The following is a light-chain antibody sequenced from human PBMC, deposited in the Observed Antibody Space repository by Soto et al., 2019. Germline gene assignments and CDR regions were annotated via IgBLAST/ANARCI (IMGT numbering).Light chain of an antibody. CDR1: QSISGW. CDR3: QQYNDYPYT. Sequence: DIQMTQSPSTLSASVGDRVTITCRASQSISGWLAWYQQKPGKAPNLLIYDVSSSESGVPLRFSGSGFGTEFTLTISSLQTDDFATYYCQQYNDYPYTFGQGPRLAIK. CDR2: DVS. V-gene: IGKV1-5*01. J-gene: IGKJ5*01.